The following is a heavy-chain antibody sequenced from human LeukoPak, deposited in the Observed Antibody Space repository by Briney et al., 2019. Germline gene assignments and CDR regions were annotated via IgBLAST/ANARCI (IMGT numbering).Heavy chain of an antibody. J-gene: IGHJ4*02. CDR2: IHYTGNA. CDR1: GGSVSSGSYF. V-gene: IGHV4-61*01. Sequence: SETLSLTCTVSGGSVSSGSYFWGWMRQSPGEGLQCIGYIHYTGNANYNPSLKSRVTISLDTSRNQFSLTLSSVTAADTALYYCGAGRAGVESWGQGTLVTVSS. D-gene: IGHD3-10*01. CDR3: GAGRAGVES.